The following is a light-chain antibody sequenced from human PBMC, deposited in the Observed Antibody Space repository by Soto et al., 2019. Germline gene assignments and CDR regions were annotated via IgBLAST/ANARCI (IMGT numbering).Light chain of an antibody. Sequence: EIVMTQSPATLSVSPGERATLSCRASQSVSSNLAWYQQKPGQAPRLLIFGASTRATGIPARFSGSGSGTEFTLTISGLQSEDFAVYHCQQYNNWTPLTFGGGTKVEIK. CDR1: QSVSSN. V-gene: IGKV3-15*01. J-gene: IGKJ4*01. CDR2: GAS. CDR3: QQYNNWTPLT.